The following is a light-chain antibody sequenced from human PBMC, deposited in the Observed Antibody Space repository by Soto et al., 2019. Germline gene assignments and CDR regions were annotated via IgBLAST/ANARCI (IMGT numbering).Light chain of an antibody. CDR3: QQYNSYSWT. CDR2: KAS. V-gene: IGKV1-5*03. J-gene: IGKJ1*01. CDR1: QSISSW. Sequence: DIQMTQSPSTLSASVGDRGTITCRASQSISSWLAWYQQKPGKAPKLLIYKASSLESGVPSRFSGSRSGTEFTLTISSLQPDDFATYYCQQYNSYSWTFGQGTKV.